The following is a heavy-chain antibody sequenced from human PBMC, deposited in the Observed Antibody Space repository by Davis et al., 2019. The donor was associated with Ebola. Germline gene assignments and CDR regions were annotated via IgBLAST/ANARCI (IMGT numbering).Heavy chain of an antibody. CDR3: ARDQASGRVGARTRAFDY. CDR2: INHSGST. J-gene: IGHJ4*02. CDR1: GGSFSGYY. V-gene: IGHV4-34*01. D-gene: IGHD1-26*01. Sequence: PSETLSLTCAVYGGSFSGYYWSWIRQPPGKGLEWIGEINHSGSTNYNPSLKSRVTISVDTSKNQFSLKLSSVTAADTAVYYCARDQASGRVGARTRAFDYWGQGTLVTVSS.